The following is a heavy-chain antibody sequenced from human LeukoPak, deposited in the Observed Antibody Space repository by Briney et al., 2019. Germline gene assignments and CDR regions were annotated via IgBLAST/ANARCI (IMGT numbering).Heavy chain of an antibody. Sequence: SETLSLTCTVSGGSISSGDYSWSWISQPPGKGLEWIGYIYYSGSTYYNPSLKSRVTISVDTSKNQFSLKLSSVTAADTAVYYCAIYDSSGYYPLLDYWGQGTLVTVSS. CDR2: IYYSGST. J-gene: IGHJ4*02. D-gene: IGHD3-22*01. CDR1: GGSISSGDYS. V-gene: IGHV4-30-4*01. CDR3: AIYDSSGYYPLLDY.